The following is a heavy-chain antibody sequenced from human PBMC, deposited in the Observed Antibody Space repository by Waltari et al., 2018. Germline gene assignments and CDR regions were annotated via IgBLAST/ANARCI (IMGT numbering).Heavy chain of an antibody. CDR3: ARTRVVVVVAATRWAFDI. D-gene: IGHD2-15*01. V-gene: IGHV1-69*12. Sequence: QVQLVQSGAEVKKPGSSVKVSCKASGGTFSSYAISWVRQAPGQGLEWMGGIIPIFGTANYAPKLQGSVPTTADESTSTAYMGLCSLRSEDTAVYYCARTRVVVVVAATRWAFDIWGQGTMVTVSS. J-gene: IGHJ3*02. CDR1: GGTFSSYA. CDR2: IIPIFGTA.